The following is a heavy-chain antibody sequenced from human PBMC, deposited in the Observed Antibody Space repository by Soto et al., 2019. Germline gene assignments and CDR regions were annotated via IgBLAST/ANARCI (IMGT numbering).Heavy chain of an antibody. V-gene: IGHV1-69*13. CDR2: IIPIFGTA. CDR1: GGTFSSYA. CDR3: ARDLGYYDSDGYFDY. D-gene: IGHD3-22*01. J-gene: IGHJ4*02. Sequence: SVKVSCKASGGTFSSYAISWVRQAPGQGLEWMGGIIPIFGTANYAQKFQGRVTITADESTSTAYMELSSLRSEDTAVYYCARDLGYYDSDGYFDYWGQGTLVTVSS.